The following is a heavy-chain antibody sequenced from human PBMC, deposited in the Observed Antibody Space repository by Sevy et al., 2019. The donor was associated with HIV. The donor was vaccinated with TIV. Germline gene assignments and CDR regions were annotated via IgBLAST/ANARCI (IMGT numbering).Heavy chain of an antibody. J-gene: IGHJ3*02. Sequence: GGSLRLSCAASGFTFSSYAMHWVRQAPGKGLEWVAVISYDGSNKYYADSVKGRFTISRDNSKNTLYLQMNSLRAEDTAVYYCARGTMIVVTPTGAFDIWGQGTIVTVSS. CDR3: ARGTMIVVTPTGAFDI. CDR2: ISYDGSNK. D-gene: IGHD3-22*01. V-gene: IGHV3-30-3*01. CDR1: GFTFSSYA.